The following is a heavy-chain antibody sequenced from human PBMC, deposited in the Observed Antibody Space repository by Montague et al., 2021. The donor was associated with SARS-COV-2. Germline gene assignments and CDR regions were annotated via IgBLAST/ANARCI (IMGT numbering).Heavy chain of an antibody. V-gene: IGHV4-59*01. D-gene: IGHD1-26*01. Sequence: SETLSLTCSVSAVSISSDYGGYRRRTPLNSREWIGSIAYSGSTTYNPSLKSRVTISVDTSKNQFSLKLSSVTAADTAVYYCARREPLGADDAFDIWGQGTMVTVSS. CDR3: ARREPLGADDAFDI. CDR1: AVSISSDY. CDR2: IAYSGST. J-gene: IGHJ3*02.